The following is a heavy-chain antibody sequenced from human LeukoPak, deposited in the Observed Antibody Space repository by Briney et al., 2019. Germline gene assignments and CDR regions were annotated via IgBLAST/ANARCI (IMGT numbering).Heavy chain of an antibody. CDR3: ARVGIVGDAFDI. Sequence: PGGSLRLSCAASGFTFCSYDKRLVRQATGKGLEWVSAIGTAGDTYYPGSVKGRFTISRENAKNSLYLQMNSLRAGDTAVYYCARVGIVGDAFDICGQGTMVTVSS. CDR1: GFTFCSYD. J-gene: IGHJ3*02. CDR2: IGTAGDT. V-gene: IGHV3-13*04. D-gene: IGHD1-26*01.